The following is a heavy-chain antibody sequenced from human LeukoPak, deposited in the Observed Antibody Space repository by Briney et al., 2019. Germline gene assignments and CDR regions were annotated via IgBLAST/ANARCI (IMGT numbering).Heavy chain of an antibody. CDR1: GGSISSYY. V-gene: IGHV4-59*01. D-gene: IGHD3-3*01. J-gene: IGHJ4*02. CDR2: IYYSGST. CDR3: AGSFWSGYPAGEVDY. Sequence: SETLSLTCTVSGGSISSYYWSWIRQPPGKGLEWIGYIYYSGSTNYNPSLKSRVTISVDTSKNQFSLKLSSVTAADTAVYYCAGSFWSGYPAGEVDYWGQGTLVTVSS.